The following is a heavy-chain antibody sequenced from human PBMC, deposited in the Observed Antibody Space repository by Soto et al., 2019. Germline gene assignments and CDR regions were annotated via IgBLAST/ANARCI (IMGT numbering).Heavy chain of an antibody. V-gene: IGHV4-34*01. Sequence: QVQLQQWGAGLLKPSETLSLTCAVYGGSFSGYYWSWIRQPPGKGLEWIGEINHSGSTNYNPSLKSRVTISVDTSKNQFSLKLSSVTAADTAVYYCARGQREAAAGVVWFDPWGQGTLVTVSS. J-gene: IGHJ5*02. CDR3: ARGQREAAAGVVWFDP. CDR1: GGSFSGYY. D-gene: IGHD6-13*01. CDR2: INHSGST.